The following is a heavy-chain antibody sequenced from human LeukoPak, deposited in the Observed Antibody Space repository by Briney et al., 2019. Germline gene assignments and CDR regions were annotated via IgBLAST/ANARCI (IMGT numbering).Heavy chain of an antibody. CDR3: AKGPKLHSGYHPDY. CDR2: MNPNSGNT. V-gene: IGHV1-8*03. D-gene: IGHD3-22*01. J-gene: IGHJ4*02. CDR1: GYTFTSYD. Sequence: ASVKVSCKASGYTFTSYDINWVRQATGQGLEWMGWMNPNSGNTGYAQKFQGRVTITRNTSISTAYMELSSLRSEDTAIYYCAKGPKLHSGYHPDYWGQGTLVTVSS.